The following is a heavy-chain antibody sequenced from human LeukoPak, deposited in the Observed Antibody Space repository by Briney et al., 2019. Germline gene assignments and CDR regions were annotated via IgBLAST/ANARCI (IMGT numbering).Heavy chain of an antibody. J-gene: IGHJ5*02. CDR1: GYAFTCSY. D-gene: IGHD6-6*01. CDR2: INPNPNSGVT. V-gene: IGHV1-2*02. CDR3: ARAPEYSTAWPYKNWFDP. Sequence: GASVKVSCKASGYAFTCSYVHWVRQAPGQGLEWMGWINPNPNSGVTNYAQKFQGRVTMTRDTSISTAYMELSRLTSDDTAVYYCARAPEYSTAWPYKNWFDPWGQGTLVTVSS.